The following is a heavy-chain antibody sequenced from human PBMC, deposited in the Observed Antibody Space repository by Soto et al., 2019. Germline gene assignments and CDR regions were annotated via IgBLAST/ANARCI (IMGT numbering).Heavy chain of an antibody. CDR1: GGSVSRGGYS. V-gene: IGHV4-30-2*01. J-gene: IGHJ4*02. Sequence: TLSLNCAVSGGSVSRGGYSWRWIRQPPGKGLEWIGYIYHSGSTYYNPSLKSRVTISVDRSKNQFSLKLSSVTAADTAVYYCARVMLAGTSYYFDYWGQGTLVTVSS. CDR3: ARVMLAGTSYYFDY. D-gene: IGHD1-7*01. CDR2: IYHSGST.